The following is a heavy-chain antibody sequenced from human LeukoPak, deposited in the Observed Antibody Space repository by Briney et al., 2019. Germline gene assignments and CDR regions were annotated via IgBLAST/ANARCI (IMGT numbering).Heavy chain of an antibody. CDR2: VYTSGST. J-gene: IGHJ3*02. Sequence: SETLSLASSVSGGSISGYYWTWIRQPAGKGLEWIGRVYTSGSTHYNPSLKTRLIMSVDTSKNQFPLKLSSVTAADTAVYYCARLITGTTTAFDIWGQGTMVTVSS. V-gene: IGHV4-4*07. D-gene: IGHD1-7*01. CDR1: GGSISGYY. CDR3: ARLITGTTTAFDI.